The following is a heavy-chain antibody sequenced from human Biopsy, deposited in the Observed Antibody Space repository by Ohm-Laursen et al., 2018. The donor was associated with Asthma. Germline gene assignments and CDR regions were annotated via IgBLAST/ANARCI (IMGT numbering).Heavy chain of an antibody. CDR1: GYTFTSYA. V-gene: IGHV1-3*01. CDR3: ASGLGMDV. Sequence: ASVKVSCKASGYTFTSYAMHWVRQAPGQRLEWMGWINAGNGNTKYSQKLRGRVTMTTDTSTSTAYMELRSLRSDDTAVYYCASGLGMDVWGQGTTVTVSS. J-gene: IGHJ6*02. CDR2: INAGNGNT.